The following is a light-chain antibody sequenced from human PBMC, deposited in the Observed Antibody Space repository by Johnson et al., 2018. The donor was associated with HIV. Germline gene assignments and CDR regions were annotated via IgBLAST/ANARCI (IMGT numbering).Light chain of an antibody. CDR2: DNN. CDR1: SSNIGNND. Sequence: QSVLTQPPSVSAAPGQKVTISCSGSSSNIGNNDVSWYQQLPGTAPKLLIYDNNKQPSGIPDRFSGSKSGTSATLGITGRQTGDEADYYCGTWDSSLSAYVFGTGTKVTVL. CDR3: GTWDSSLSAYV. J-gene: IGLJ1*01. V-gene: IGLV1-51*01.